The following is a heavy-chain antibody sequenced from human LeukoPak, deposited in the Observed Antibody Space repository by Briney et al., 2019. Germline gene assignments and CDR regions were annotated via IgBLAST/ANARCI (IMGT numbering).Heavy chain of an antibody. J-gene: IGHJ4*02. V-gene: IGHV4-4*07. Sequence: SETLSLTCTVSGGSISSYYWSWIRQPAGKGLEWIGRIYTSGSTNYNPSLKSRVTMSVDTSKNQFSLKLSSETAADTAVYYCARGFHGSGSPNFDYWGQGTLVTVSS. CDR2: IYTSGST. CDR1: GGSISSYY. D-gene: IGHD1-26*01. CDR3: ARGFHGSGSPNFDY.